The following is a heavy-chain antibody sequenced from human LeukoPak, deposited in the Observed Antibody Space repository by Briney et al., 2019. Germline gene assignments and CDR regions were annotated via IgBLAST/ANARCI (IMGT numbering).Heavy chain of an antibody. CDR2: IYYSGST. J-gene: IGHJ4*02. Sequence: PSETLSLTCAVYGGSFSGYYWSWVREPPGKGREGRGYIYYSGSTNYNPSLKSRLTISVDTSKNQFSLKLRSVTAADTAVYYCARGDYDILTGYYPLDYWGQGTLVTVSS. CDR3: ARGDYDILTGYYPLDY. CDR1: GGSFSGYY. D-gene: IGHD3-9*01. V-gene: IGHV4-59*01.